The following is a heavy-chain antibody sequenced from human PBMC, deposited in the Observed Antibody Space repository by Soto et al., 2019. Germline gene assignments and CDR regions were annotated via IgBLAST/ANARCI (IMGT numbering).Heavy chain of an antibody. Sequence: QVLLQESGPGLVQPSGTLSLSCVVSGVSIGSNYYWGWVRQSPGKGLVWLGDMSHIGSVTYNPSLKSRVTISMAQSQNQLSRKLNSVTAADTAVYYCARSLGLYAIDYWGQGTLVIVSS. V-gene: IGHV4-4*02. J-gene: IGHJ4*02. CDR2: MSHIGSV. D-gene: IGHD6-19*01. CDR3: ARSLGLYAIDY. CDR1: GVSIGSNYY.